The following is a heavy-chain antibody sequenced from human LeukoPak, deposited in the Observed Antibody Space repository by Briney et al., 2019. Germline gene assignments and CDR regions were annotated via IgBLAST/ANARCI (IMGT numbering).Heavy chain of an antibody. D-gene: IGHD3-10*01. V-gene: IGHV1-69*13. CDR2: IIPIFGTA. CDR1: GGTFISYA. J-gene: IGHJ5*02. Sequence: GASVKVSCKASGGTFISYAISWVRQAPGQGLEWMGGIIPIFGTANYAQKFQGRVTITADESTSTAYMELSSLRSEDTAVYYCARDRVNYYGSRFDPWGQGTLVTVSS. CDR3: ARDRVNYYGSRFDP.